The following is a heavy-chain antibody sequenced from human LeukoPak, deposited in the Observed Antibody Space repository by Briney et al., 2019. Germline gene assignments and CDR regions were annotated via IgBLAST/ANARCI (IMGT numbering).Heavy chain of an antibody. D-gene: IGHD3-3*01. CDR1: ASTFSSYT. V-gene: IGHV1-69*02. J-gene: IGHJ3*01. CDR3: ARHRRFPYYDFWSGPANDVFDV. CDR2: IIPILGIA. Sequence: SVKLTCNSSASTFSSYTISWVRQAPGQGIEWMGRIIPILGIANYVQKFQGRITITAEKSTSTAYMELRSLRSEYKAVYYCARHRRFPYYDFWSGPANDVFDVWSQETMVTVSS.